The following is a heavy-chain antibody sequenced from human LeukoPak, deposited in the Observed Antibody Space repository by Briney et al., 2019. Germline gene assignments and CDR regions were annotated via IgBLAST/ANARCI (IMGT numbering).Heavy chain of an antibody. D-gene: IGHD2-8*01. CDR3: AAFYCSNGACSHNWFDP. V-gene: IGHV4-34*01. CDR2: INHSGST. J-gene: IGHJ5*02. CDR1: GGSFSGYY. Sequence: SETLPLTCAVYGGSFSGYYWSWIRQPPGQGLEWIGEINHSGSTNYNASLKSRVTISVDTSKNQFSLKLSSVTAADTAVYYCAAFYCSNGACSHNWFDPWGQGTLVIVS.